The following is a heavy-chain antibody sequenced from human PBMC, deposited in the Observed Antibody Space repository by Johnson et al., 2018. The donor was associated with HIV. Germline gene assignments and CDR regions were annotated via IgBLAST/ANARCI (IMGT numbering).Heavy chain of an antibody. V-gene: IGHV3-66*02. CDR3: AKDLGGYYESSGRGAFDI. D-gene: IGHD3-22*01. CDR1: GFTVSSNY. CDR2: IYSGGST. J-gene: IGHJ3*02. Sequence: VQLVESGGGLVQPGGSLKLSCAASGFTVSSNYMSWVRQAPGKGLEWVSVIYSGGSTYYADSVKGRFTISRDNSKNTLYLQVNSLTSEDTAVYYCAKDLGGYYESSGRGAFDIWGQGTMVTVSS.